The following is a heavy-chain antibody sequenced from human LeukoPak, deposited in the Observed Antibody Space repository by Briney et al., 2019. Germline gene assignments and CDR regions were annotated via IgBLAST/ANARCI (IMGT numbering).Heavy chain of an antibody. V-gene: IGHV3-48*01. J-gene: IGHJ3*02. CDR1: GFSLSHYS. Sequence: GRTLRLTCVASGFSLSHYSMNCVSQDPGKGLEWVSYISVGSSTLDYADSVKGRFTISRDNAKSSLYLQMHSLRVDDTAVYYCARDATYSSSDFSAAFDIWGQGTMGTVSS. CDR3: ARDATYSSSDFSAAFDI. D-gene: IGHD3-22*01. CDR2: ISVGSSTL.